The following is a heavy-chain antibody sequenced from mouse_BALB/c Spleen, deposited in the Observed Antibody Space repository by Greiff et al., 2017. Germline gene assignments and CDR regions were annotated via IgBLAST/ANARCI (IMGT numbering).Heavy chain of an antibody. CDR2: ISYSGST. CDR3: ASDYYGSSSFAY. D-gene: IGHD1-1*01. V-gene: IGHV3-8*02. J-gene: IGHJ3*01. Sequence: VQLKQSGPSLVKPSQTLSLTCSVTGDSITSGYWNWIRKFPGNKLEYMGYISYSGSTYYNPSLKSRISITRDTSKNQYYLQLNSVTTEDTATYYCASDYYGSSSFAYWGQGTLVTVSA. CDR1: GDSITSGY.